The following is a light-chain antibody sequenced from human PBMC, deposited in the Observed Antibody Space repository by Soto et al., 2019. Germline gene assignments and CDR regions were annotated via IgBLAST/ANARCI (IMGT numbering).Light chain of an antibody. Sequence: QSALTQPASVSGSPGQSITISCTGTSSDIGGYNYVSWYQQYPGKAPKLMIFGVSDRPSGVSNRFSGSKSGTTASLTISGLQAEDEADYYRSSYKTSSTVVVFGGGTQLTVL. J-gene: IGLJ2*01. V-gene: IGLV2-14*01. CDR1: SSDIGGYNY. CDR3: SSYKTSSTVVV. CDR2: GVS.